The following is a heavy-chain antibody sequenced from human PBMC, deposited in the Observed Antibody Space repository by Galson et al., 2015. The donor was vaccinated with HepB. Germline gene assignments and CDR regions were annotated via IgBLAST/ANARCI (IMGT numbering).Heavy chain of an antibody. V-gene: IGHV1-3*01. CDR2: INAGNGNT. CDR1: GYTFTSYA. J-gene: IGHJ4*02. CDR3: ARDAHSSGWYDY. D-gene: IGHD6-19*01. Sequence: SVKVSCKASGYTFTSYAMHWVRQAPGQRLEWMGWINAGNGNTKYSQKFQGRVTITRDTSASTAYMELSSLRSEDTAVYYCARDAHSSGWYDYWGQGTLVTVSS.